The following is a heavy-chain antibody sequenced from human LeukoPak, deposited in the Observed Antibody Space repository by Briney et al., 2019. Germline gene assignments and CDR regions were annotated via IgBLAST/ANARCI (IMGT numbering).Heavy chain of an antibody. CDR2: IIPIFGTA. J-gene: IGHJ1*01. CDR3: ASTYCSSTSCYEYFQH. V-gene: IGHV1-69*01. CDR1: GGTFSSYA. D-gene: IGHD2-2*01. Sequence: GSSVKVSCKAFGGTFSSYAISWVRQAPGQGLEWMGGIIPIFGTANYAQKFQGRVTTTADESTSTAYMELSSLRSEDTAVYYCASTYCSSTSCYEYFQHWGQGTLVTVSS.